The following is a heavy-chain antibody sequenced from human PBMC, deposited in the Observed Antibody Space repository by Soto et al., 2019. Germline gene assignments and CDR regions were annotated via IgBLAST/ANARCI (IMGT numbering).Heavy chain of an antibody. CDR3: AKVTSRDLGYSNGASDF. CDR1: GFTFSIYV. V-gene: IGHV3-23*01. J-gene: IGHJ4*02. Sequence: EVQLLESGGALVQPGGSLRLSCAASGFTFSIYVMTWVRQAPGKGLEWVSTINDVGGSTYYAGSVKGRFSISRDNSKNTLYLQMNSLRAEDTALYYCAKVTSRDLGYSNGASDFWGQGTLVTVSS. CDR2: INDVGGST. D-gene: IGHD5-18*01.